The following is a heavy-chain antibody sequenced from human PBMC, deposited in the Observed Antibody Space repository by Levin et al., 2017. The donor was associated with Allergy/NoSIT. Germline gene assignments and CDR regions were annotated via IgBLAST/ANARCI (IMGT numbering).Heavy chain of an antibody. CDR1: SGSFSGYY. Sequence: PSETLSLTCAVYSGSFSGYYWSWIRQPPGKGLEWIGEIDHSGSTNYNPSLKSRVTISVDTSKNQFSLKLNSVTAADTAVYYCARGRYDILTDYYFGLPRKYYYYYMDVWGKGTTVTVSS. CDR3: ARGRYDILTDYYFGLPRKYYYYYMDV. J-gene: IGHJ6*03. D-gene: IGHD3-9*01. CDR2: IDHSGST. V-gene: IGHV4-34*01.